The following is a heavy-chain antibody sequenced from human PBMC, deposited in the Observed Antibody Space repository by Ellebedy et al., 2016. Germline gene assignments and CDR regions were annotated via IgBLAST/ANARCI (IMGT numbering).Heavy chain of an antibody. D-gene: IGHD1-26*01. J-gene: IGHJ3*02. Sequence: SETLSLTCTVSGGSISSSSHYWGWIRQPPGTGLEWIGTISYSGSTYYNPSPKSRLTISLDASKNQFSLKLSSVTAADTAVYYCARLLANSGTYWDAFDIWGQGTLVTVSS. CDR1: GGSISSSSHY. CDR3: ARLLANSGTYWDAFDI. CDR2: ISYSGST. V-gene: IGHV4-39*01.